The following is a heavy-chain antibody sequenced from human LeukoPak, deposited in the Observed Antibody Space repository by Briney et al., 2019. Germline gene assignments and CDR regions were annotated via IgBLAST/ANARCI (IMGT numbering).Heavy chain of an antibody. Sequence: RTGGSLRLSCAASGFTFSSYAISWFRQAPGKGLEWVSSITGTSAGTYYTYSVKGRFTISRDNSKNTLYLQMNSPRAEDTAVYFCARERLERHLSFDYWRQGTLVTVSS. V-gene: IGHV3-23*01. J-gene: IGHJ4*02. CDR3: ARERLERHLSFDY. CDR1: GFTFSSYA. D-gene: IGHD1-1*01. CDR2: ITGTSAGT.